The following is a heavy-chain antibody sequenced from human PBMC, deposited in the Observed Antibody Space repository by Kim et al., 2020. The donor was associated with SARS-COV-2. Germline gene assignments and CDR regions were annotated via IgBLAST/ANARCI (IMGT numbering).Heavy chain of an antibody. D-gene: IGHD5-12*01. CDR3: VCGYSGYDSYYYYVLDV. J-gene: IGHJ6*02. V-gene: IGHV1-18*01. CDR1: GYTFTSYG. Sequence: ASVKVSCKASGYTFTSYGISWVRQAPGQGLEWMGWISAYNGNTNYAQKLQGRVTMTTDTSTSTAHMELRSRRSDDTAVYYCVCGYSGYDSYYYYVLDVWGQGTT. CDR2: ISAYNGNT.